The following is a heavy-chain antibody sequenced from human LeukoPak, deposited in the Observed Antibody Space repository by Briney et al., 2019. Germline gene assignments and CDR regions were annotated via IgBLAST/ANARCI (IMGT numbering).Heavy chain of an antibody. V-gene: IGHV4-59*08. CDR1: GGSISSYY. CDR3: TRHDAVPVIGHGMGV. Sequence: PSETLSLTCTVSGGSISSYYWSWIRQPPGKGLEWIGYIYYTGITNYNPSLESQVTISVDTSKNQFSLKLNSVTAADTAVYYCTRHDAVPVIGHGMGVWGQGTTVTVSS. CDR2: IYYTGIT. D-gene: IGHD3-16*02. J-gene: IGHJ6*02.